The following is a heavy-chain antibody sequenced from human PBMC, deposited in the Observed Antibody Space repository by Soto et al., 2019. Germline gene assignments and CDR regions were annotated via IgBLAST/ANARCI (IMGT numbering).Heavy chain of an antibody. CDR3: ARMRVITIFGVGQYYFDY. CDR1: GFSLSNARMG. J-gene: IGHJ4*02. CDR2: IFSNDEK. Sequence: QVTLKESGPVLVKPTETLTLTCTVSGFSLSNARMGVSWIRQPPGKALEWLAHIFSNDEKSYSTSLKSRLTISKDTSKSQVVLTMTNMDPVDTATYYCARMRVITIFGVGQYYFDYWGQGTLVTVSS. D-gene: IGHD3-3*01. V-gene: IGHV2-26*01.